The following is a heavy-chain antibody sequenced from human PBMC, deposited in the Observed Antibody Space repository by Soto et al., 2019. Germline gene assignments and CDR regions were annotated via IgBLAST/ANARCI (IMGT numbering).Heavy chain of an antibody. D-gene: IGHD1-1*01. CDR1: GDSISSSNW. V-gene: IGHV4-4*02. J-gene: IGHJ4*02. Sequence: QVQLQESGPGLVKPSGTLSLTCAVSGDSISSSNWWSWVRQPPGKGLEWIGEIYHSGNTNSNPSLKGRFTIPVDKSKNQFSLKLTSVPAADTAVYYCARLDGFGYWGQGTLVTVSS. CDR2: IYHSGNT. CDR3: ARLDGFGY.